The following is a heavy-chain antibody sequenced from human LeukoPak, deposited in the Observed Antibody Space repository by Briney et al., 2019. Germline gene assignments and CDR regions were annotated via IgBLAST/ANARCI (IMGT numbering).Heavy chain of an antibody. CDR1: GGTFSSYA. CDR2: IIPIFGTA. Sequence: ASVAVSCTASGGTFSSYAISWVRQAPGQGLEWMGGIIPIFGTANYAQKFQGRVTITADESTSTAYMELSSLRSEDTAVYYCASAPEYSSSSGFDYWGQGTLVTVSS. J-gene: IGHJ4*02. CDR3: ASAPEYSSSSGFDY. V-gene: IGHV1-69*13. D-gene: IGHD6-6*01.